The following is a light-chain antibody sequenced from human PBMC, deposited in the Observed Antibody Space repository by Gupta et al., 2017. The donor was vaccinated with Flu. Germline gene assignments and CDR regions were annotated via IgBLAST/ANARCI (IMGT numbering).Light chain of an antibody. CDR1: QSVSSSY. J-gene: IGKJ1*01. Sequence: EIVLTQSPGTLSLSPAERATPSCRASQSVSSSYLAWYKQKPGQAPRLLIYGAASRATGTPEGLGGGGLGTDFTLTITSREPEDFAVSAGHQEASSPWMLAKGTKVKIK. CDR3: HQEASSPWM. CDR2: GAA. V-gene: IGKV3-20*01.